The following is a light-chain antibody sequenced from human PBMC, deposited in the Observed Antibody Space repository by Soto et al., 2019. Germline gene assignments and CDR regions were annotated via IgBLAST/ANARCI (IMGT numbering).Light chain of an antibody. CDR2: GAS. V-gene: IGKV3-20*01. J-gene: IGKJ1*01. CDR1: QSVSNY. CDR3: QQYGSSPRT. Sequence: EIVLTQSPATLSLSPGERVTLSCRASQSVSNYLAWYQQKPGQAPRLLIYGASSRATGIPDRFSGSGSGTDFTLTISRLEPEDFAVYYCQQYGSSPRTFGQGTKVDIK.